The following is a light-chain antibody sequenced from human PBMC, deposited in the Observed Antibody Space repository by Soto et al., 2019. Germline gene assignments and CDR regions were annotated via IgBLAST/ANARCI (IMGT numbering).Light chain of an antibody. CDR1: QSVFSNY. J-gene: IGKJ4*01. V-gene: IGKV3-20*01. Sequence: ENVLTQSPGTLSLSPGERAALSCRVSQSVFSNYLAWYQQRPGQTPRLLIYGASSRAAGIPDRFSGSGSGTDFTLTISRLEPEDFAMYYCQQYGNSPLTFGGGTRVDI. CDR3: QQYGNSPLT. CDR2: GAS.